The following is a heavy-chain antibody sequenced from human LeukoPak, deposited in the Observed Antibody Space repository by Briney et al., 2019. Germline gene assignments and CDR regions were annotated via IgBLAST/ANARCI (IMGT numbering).Heavy chain of an antibody. V-gene: IGHV1-46*01. CDR1: GYTFTSHY. CDR2: ISPSGGST. D-gene: IGHD3-16*02. CDR3: AGNRMITFGGVIAPDAFDI. J-gene: IGHJ3*02. Sequence: GASVKVSCKASGYTFTSHYMHWVRQAPEQGLEWMGIISPSGGSTGYAQKFQGRVTMTRDMSTRTDYMELSSLRSEDTAVYYCAGNRMITFGGVIAPDAFDIWGQGTMVTVSS.